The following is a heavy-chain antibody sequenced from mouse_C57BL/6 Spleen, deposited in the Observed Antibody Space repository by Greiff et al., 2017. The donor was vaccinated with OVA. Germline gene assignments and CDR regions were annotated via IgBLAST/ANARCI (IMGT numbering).Heavy chain of an antibody. CDR3: ARDANYYGSSYFDY. CDR2: ISDGGSYT. Sequence: DVMLVESGGGLVKPGGSLKLSCAASRFTFSSYAMSWVRQTPEKRLEWVATISDGGSYTYYPDNVKGRFTISRDNAKNNLYLQMSHLKSEDTAMYYCARDANYYGSSYFDYWGQGTTLTLSS. D-gene: IGHD1-1*01. CDR1: RFTFSSYA. J-gene: IGHJ2*01. V-gene: IGHV5-4*01.